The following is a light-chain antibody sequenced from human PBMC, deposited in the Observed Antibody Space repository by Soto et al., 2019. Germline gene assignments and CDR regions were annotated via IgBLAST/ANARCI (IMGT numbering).Light chain of an antibody. V-gene: IGKV1-5*03. CDR2: KAS. Sequence: DIQMTQPPSTLSGSVGDRVTITCRASQTISSWLAWNQQKPGRAHKLLIYKASTLKSGVPTRFYGSGSGEEFRLAVGRPEPDDFARYFWQDYDRYSEALDQGTQVQLK. J-gene: IGKJ1*01. CDR1: QTISSW. CDR3: QDYDRYSEA.